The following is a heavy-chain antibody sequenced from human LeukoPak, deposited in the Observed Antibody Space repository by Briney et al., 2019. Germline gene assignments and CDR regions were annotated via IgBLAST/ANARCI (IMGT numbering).Heavy chain of an antibody. CDR3: AKGVGGSANYYYMDV. CDR2: IPYDGSNK. CDR1: GFSFSRHG. J-gene: IGHJ6*03. D-gene: IGHD3-10*01. Sequence: GGSLRLSCAASGFSFSRHGIHWVRQAPGKGLEWVAFIPYDGSNKFYADSVKSRFTISRDNSKNTLYLQMNSLRAEDTAEYYCAKGVGGSANYYYMDVWGKGTTVTVSS. V-gene: IGHV3-30*02.